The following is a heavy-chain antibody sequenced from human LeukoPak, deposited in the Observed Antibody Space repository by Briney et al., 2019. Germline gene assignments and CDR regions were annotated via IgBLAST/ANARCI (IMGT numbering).Heavy chain of an antibody. J-gene: IGHJ4*02. V-gene: IGHV3-48*04. CDR1: GFTFSSYS. Sequence: PGGSLRLSCAASGFTFSSYSMNWVRQAPGKGLEWVSYISSSSSTIYYADSVKGRFTISRDNAKNSLYLQMNSLRAEDTAVYYCARDTERRYCSSTSCYGTFYDYWGQGTLVTVSS. CDR2: ISSSSSTI. D-gene: IGHD2-2*01. CDR3: ARDTERRYCSSTSCYGTFYDY.